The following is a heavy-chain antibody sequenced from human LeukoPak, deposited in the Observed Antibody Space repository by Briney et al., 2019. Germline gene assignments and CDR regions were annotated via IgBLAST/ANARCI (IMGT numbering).Heavy chain of an antibody. V-gene: IGHV3-53*01. CDR3: ARVLDYYGSGSYSKDSSYYYMDV. Sequence: PGGSLRLSCAASGVTVSSNHMSWVRQAPGKGLEWVSVIYSGGSTYYADSVRGRVTISRDNAKNSLYLQMNSLRVEGTAVYYCARVLDYYGSGSYSKDSSYYYMDVWGKGTTVTVSS. CDR1: GVTVSSNH. J-gene: IGHJ6*03. CDR2: IYSGGST. D-gene: IGHD3-10*01.